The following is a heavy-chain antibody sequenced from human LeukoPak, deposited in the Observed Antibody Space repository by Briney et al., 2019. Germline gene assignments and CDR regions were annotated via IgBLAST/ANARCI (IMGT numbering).Heavy chain of an antibody. Sequence: PSETLSLTCSVSGASITTYYWSWIRQPAGKGLEWIGRIYASGSTDKHPSFKSRLTMSIDTSNSQFSLKLSSVTAADTAVYYCARWAYGMDVWGQGTTVTVSS. CDR3: ARWAYGMDV. CDR1: GASITTYY. CDR2: IYASGST. V-gene: IGHV4-4*07. J-gene: IGHJ6*02.